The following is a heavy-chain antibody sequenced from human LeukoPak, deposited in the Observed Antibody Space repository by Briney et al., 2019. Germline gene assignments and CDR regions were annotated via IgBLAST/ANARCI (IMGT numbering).Heavy chain of an antibody. D-gene: IGHD6-19*01. V-gene: IGHV4-61*02. Sequence: SETLSLTCTVSGGSISSGSYYWSWIRQPAGKGLEWIGRIYTSGSTNYNPSLKSRVTISVDTSKNQFSLKLSSVTAADTAVYYCARGTAYSSGWSPWFDPWGQGTLVTASS. CDR2: IYTSGST. J-gene: IGHJ5*02. CDR3: ARGTAYSSGWSPWFDP. CDR1: GGSISSGSYY.